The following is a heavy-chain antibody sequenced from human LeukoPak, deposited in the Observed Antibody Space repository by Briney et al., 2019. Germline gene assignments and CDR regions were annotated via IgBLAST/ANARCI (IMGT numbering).Heavy chain of an antibody. D-gene: IGHD3-16*02. CDR1: GFTFGDYA. Sequence: GGSLRLSCTASGFTFGDYAMSWVRQAPGKGLEWVGFIRSKAYGGTTEYAASVKGRFTISRDDSKSIAYLQMNSLKTEDTAVYYCTTETYYDYVWGSYRYSDYWGQGTLVTVSS. V-gene: IGHV3-49*04. CDR2: IRSKAYGGTT. CDR3: TTETYYDYVWGSYRYSDY. J-gene: IGHJ4*02.